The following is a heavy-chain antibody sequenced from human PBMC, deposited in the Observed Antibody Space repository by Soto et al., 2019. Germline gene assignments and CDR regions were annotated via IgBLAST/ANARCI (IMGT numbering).Heavy chain of an antibody. J-gene: IGHJ6*02. Sequence: PGESLKISCKGSGYSFTSYWISWVRQMPGKGLEWMGRIDPSDSYTNYSPSFQGHVTISADKSISTAYLQWSSLKASDTAMYYCARHLQSSSSGRIYYYSGMDVWGQGTTVTVSS. V-gene: IGHV5-10-1*01. D-gene: IGHD6-6*01. CDR2: IDPSDSYT. CDR1: GYSFTSYW. CDR3: ARHLQSSSSGRIYYYSGMDV.